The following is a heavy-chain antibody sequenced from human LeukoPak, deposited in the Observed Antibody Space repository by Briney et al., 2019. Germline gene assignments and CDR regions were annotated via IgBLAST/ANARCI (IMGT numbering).Heavy chain of an antibody. Sequence: SGPTLVNPTQTLTLTCTFSGFPLSTNGMRVSWIRQPPGKALEWLARTDWDDDKFYSTSLKTRLTISKDTSKNQVVLTMTNMDPVDTATYYCARTLSGTTFDYWGQGTLVTVSS. CDR3: ARTLSGTTFDY. D-gene: IGHD1-7*01. J-gene: IGHJ4*02. CDR1: GFPLSTNGMR. CDR2: TDWDDDK. V-gene: IGHV2-70*04.